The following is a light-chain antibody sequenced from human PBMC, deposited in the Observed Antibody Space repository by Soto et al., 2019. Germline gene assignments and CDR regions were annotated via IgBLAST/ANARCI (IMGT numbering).Light chain of an antibody. CDR2: DNN. V-gene: IGLV1-51*01. J-gene: IGLJ2*01. CDR3: GTWDSSLSAEI. Sequence: QALVTQPPSVSAAPGQMVTISCSGSSSNIGNNYVSWYRQLPGTAPKLLIYDNNKRPSGIPDRFSGSKSGTSATLGITGLQTGDEADYYCGTWDSSLSAEIFGGGTKLTVL. CDR1: SSNIGNNY.